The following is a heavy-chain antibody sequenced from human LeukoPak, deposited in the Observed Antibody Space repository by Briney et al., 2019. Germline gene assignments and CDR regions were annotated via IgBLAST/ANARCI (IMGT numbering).Heavy chain of an antibody. V-gene: IGHV4-59*08. CDR1: GGSISSYY. Sequence: PSETLSLTCTVSGGSISSYYWSWIRQPPGKGLEWIGYIYYSGSTNYNPSLKSRVTISVDTSKNQFSLKLSSVTAADTAVYYCARLNCIGGSCPFDYWGQGTLVTVSS. J-gene: IGHJ4*02. D-gene: IGHD2-15*01. CDR3: ARLNCIGGSCPFDY. CDR2: IYYSGST.